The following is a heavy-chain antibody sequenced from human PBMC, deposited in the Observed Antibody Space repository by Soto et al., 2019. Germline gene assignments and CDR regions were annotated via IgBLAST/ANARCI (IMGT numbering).Heavy chain of an antibody. V-gene: IGHV1-46*01. D-gene: IGHD6-25*01. CDR3: ARGGGGGYYYYGVAV. CDR1: GYTFTTYY. J-gene: IGHJ6*02. CDR2: INTSSGTT. Sequence: QAQLVQSGAEVKKPGASVKVSCKASGYTFTTYYMHWVRQAPGQGLEWMGIINTSSGTTSYAEEFQGRVTMTRDTSTRTVYMEMSSMRSEDTAVYYCARGGGGGYYYYGVAVGGQGTTVTVSS.